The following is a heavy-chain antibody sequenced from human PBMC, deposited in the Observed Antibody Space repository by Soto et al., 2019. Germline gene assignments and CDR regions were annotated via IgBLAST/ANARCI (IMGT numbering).Heavy chain of an antibody. Sequence: QVQLVQSGAEVKKPGSSVKVSCKASGGTFSSYAISWVRQAPGQGLEWMGGIIPIFGTANYAQKFQGRVTITADKSTSTAYMELSSLRSEDTAVYYCARGGGRTILGVVTTRNYYFDYWGQGTLVTVSS. D-gene: IGHD3-3*01. CDR3: ARGGGRTILGVVTTRNYYFDY. V-gene: IGHV1-69*06. J-gene: IGHJ4*02. CDR2: IIPIFGTA. CDR1: GGTFSSYA.